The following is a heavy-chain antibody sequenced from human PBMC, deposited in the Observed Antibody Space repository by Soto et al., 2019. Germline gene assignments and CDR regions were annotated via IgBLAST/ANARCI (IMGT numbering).Heavy chain of an antibody. V-gene: IGHV1-2*04. Sequence: QVQLVQSGAEVKKPGASVKVSCKASGYTFTGYYMHWVRQAPGQGLEWMGWINPNSGGTNYAQKVQGWVTMTRATSISTAYMELSRLRSDDTAVYYCARAVDTGNYALDIWGQGTMVTVSS. D-gene: IGHD5-18*01. CDR1: GYTFTGYY. CDR2: INPNSGGT. CDR3: ARAVDTGNYALDI. J-gene: IGHJ3*02.